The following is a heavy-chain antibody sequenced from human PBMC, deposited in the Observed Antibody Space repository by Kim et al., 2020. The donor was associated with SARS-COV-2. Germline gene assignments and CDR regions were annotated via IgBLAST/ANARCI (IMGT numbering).Heavy chain of an antibody. CDR2: ISWNSGSI. CDR3: ASRPRPKSGYLRVWVYFDL. D-gene: IGHD5-12*01. CDR1: GFTFDDYA. Sequence: GGSLRLSCAASGFTFDDYAMHWVRQAPGKGLEWVSGISWNSGSIGYADSVKGRFTISRDNAKNSLYLQMNSLRAEDTALYYCASRPRPKSGYLRVWVYFDLWGRGTLVTVSS. J-gene: IGHJ2*01. V-gene: IGHV3-9*01.